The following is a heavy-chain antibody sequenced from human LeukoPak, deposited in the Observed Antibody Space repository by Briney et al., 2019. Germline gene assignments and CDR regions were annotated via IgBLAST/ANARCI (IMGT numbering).Heavy chain of an antibody. J-gene: IGHJ4*02. CDR3: VRGSENYNGAADY. V-gene: IGHV3-7*01. D-gene: IGHD1-7*01. Sequence: PGGSLRLSCAASGFTFSSYWMAWVRQAPGKGLEWVACMKEDGSEKYYVDSVKGRFTISRDNAKNSLYLQMNSLRVEDTAMYYRVRGSENYNGAADYWGQGTLVTVSS. CDR1: GFTFSSYW. CDR2: MKEDGSEK.